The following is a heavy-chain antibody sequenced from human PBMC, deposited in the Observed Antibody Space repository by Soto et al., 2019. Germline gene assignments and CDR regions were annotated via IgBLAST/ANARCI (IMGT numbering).Heavy chain of an antibody. CDR2: INPSGCST. CDR1: GYTFTSYY. J-gene: IGHJ3*02. CDR3: ARANLWFGDGAFDI. V-gene: IGHV1-46*03. Sequence: QVQLVQSGAEVKKPGASVKVSCKASGYTFTSYYMHWVRQAPGQGLEWMGIINPSGCSTSYAQKFQRRVTMTRDTSTSTVYMELSSLRPEDTAVYYCARANLWFGDGAFDIWGQGTMVTVSS. D-gene: IGHD3-10*01.